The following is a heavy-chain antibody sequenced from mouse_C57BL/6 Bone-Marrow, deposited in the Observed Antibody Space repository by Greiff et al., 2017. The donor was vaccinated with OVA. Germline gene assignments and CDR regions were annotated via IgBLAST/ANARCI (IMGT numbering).Heavy chain of an antibody. Sequence: VQLQQSDAELVKPGASVKISCKVSGYTFTDHTIHWMKQRPEQGLEWIGYIYPRDGSTKYNEKFKGKATLTVDKSSSTAYMQLNSLTSENSAVEFCARNSRGLYAMDYWGQGTSVTVSS. J-gene: IGHJ4*01. V-gene: IGHV1-78*01. CDR3: ARNSRGLYAMDY. CDR2: IYPRDGST. CDR1: GYTFTDHT.